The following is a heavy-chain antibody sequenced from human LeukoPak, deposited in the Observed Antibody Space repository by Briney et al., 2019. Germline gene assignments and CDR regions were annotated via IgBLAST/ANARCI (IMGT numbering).Heavy chain of an antibody. CDR3: ARHAYCSSTSCHYFYYYMDV. J-gene: IGHJ6*03. CDR1: GGSISNYS. Sequence: PGKTLSLTCTASGGSISNYSRRWVRQPPGKGLEWIGYISTSGSTNYILSLKSRVTISVDTSKNQFSMKLSSGTAADTAVYYCARHAYCSSTSCHYFYYYMDVWGKGTPVTVSS. D-gene: IGHD2-2*01. V-gene: IGHV4-4*09. CDR2: ISTSGST.